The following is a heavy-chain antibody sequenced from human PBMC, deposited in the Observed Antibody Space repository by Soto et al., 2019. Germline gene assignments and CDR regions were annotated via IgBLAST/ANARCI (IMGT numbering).Heavy chain of an antibody. J-gene: IGHJ4*02. CDR1: GGTFNNYA. D-gene: IGHD5-12*01. V-gene: IGHV1-69*01. CDR2: IIPIIGTA. Sequence: QVQLVKSGAEVKKPGSSVKVSCKASGGTFNNYAIRWVRQAPGQGLEWMGGIIPIIGTADYAHKFQGRLAISADESTGTTFMELSSLRSEDTALYSCARGGVDVVATSAFDYWGQGTLVTVSS. CDR3: ARGGVDVVATSAFDY.